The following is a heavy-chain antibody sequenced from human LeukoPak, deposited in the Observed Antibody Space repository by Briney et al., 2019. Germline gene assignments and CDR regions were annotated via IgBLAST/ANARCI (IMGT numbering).Heavy chain of an antibody. CDR3: ARVKGYDYVSRAFDI. CDR2: INPKSGGT. V-gene: IGHV1-2*02. J-gene: IGHJ3*02. CDR1: GYTFTGYS. Sequence: ASVKVSCKASGYTFTGYSMHWVRQAPGHGLEWMGWINPKSGGTNYAQKFQGRVTMTRDTSISTAYMELSRLRSDDTAVYYCARVKGYDYVSRAFDIWGQGTMVSVSS. D-gene: IGHD3-16*01.